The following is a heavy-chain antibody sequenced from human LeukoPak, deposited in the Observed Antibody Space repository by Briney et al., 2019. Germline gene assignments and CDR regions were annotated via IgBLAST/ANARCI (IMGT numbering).Heavy chain of an antibody. J-gene: IGHJ4*02. V-gene: IGHV4-38-2*01. CDR3: ARHYYDSSGYLVDY. CDR1: GYSINSAYY. D-gene: IGHD3-22*01. CDR2: MYHSGIT. Sequence: SETLSLTCAVSGYSINSAYYWGWIRQPPGKGLEWIASMYHSGITYYNSSLKSRATISVDTSKNQFSLKLSSVTAADTAVYYCARHYYDSSGYLVDYWGQGTLVTVSS.